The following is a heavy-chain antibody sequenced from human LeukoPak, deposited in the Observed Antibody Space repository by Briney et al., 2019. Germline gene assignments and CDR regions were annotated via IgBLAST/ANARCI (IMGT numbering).Heavy chain of an antibody. CDR2: IIPIFGTA. V-gene: IGHV1-69*06. CDR3: ARDYSSSWYFDP. J-gene: IGHJ4*02. CDR1: GGTFSSYA. Sequence: ASVNVSCKASGGTFSSYAISWVRQAPGQGLEWMGGIIPIFGTANYAQKLQGRVTITADKSTSTAYMELSSLRSEDTAVYYCARDYSSSWYFDPWGQGTLVTVSS. D-gene: IGHD6-13*01.